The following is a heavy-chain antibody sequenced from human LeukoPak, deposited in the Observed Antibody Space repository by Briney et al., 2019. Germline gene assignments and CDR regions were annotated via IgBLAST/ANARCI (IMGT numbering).Heavy chain of an antibody. CDR3: ARGPWYCSSTSCSSSGFDY. CDR1: GGSFSGYY. D-gene: IGHD2-2*01. J-gene: IGHJ4*02. CDR2: INHSGST. V-gene: IGHV4-34*01. Sequence: SETLSLTCAVYGGSFSGYYWSWTRQPPGKGLEWIGEINHSGSTNYNPSLKSRVTISVDTSKNQFSLKLSSVTAADTAVYYCARGPWYCSSTSCSSSGFDYWGQGTLVTVSS.